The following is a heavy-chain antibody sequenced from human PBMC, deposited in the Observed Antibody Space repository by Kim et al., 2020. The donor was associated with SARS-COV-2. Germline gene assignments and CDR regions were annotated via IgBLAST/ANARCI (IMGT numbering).Heavy chain of an antibody. D-gene: IGHD1-26*01. CDR3: ARSGPVGYYYGMDV. CDR1: GYTFTSYD. Sequence: ASVKVSCKASGYTFTSYDINWVRQATGQGLEWMGWMNPNSGNTGYAQKFQGRVTMTRNTSISTAYMELSSLRSEDTAVYYCARSGPVGYYYGMDVWGQGTTVTVSS. J-gene: IGHJ6*02. CDR2: MNPNSGNT. V-gene: IGHV1-8*01.